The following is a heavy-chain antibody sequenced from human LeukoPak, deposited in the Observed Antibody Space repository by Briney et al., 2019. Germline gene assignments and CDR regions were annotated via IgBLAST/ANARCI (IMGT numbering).Heavy chain of an antibody. V-gene: IGHV3-53*01. J-gene: IGHJ4*02. CDR2: IYTGGTT. D-gene: IGHD5-18*01. CDR3: AKRGGYEAMAAFDY. CDR1: GFTVSSNY. Sequence: GGSLRLSCAASGFTVSSNYMSWVRQAPGKGLEWVSVIYTGGTTYYADSVKGRLTISRDNSKNTLYLQMSSLRAEDSAVYYCAKRGGYEAMAAFDYWGQGTLVTVSS.